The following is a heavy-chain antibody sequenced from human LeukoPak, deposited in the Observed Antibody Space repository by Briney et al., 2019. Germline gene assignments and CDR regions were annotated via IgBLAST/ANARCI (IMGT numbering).Heavy chain of an antibody. CDR1: GVSFSGYY. V-gene: IGHV4-34*01. J-gene: IGHJ3*02. CDR2: INHSGST. Sequence: PSETLSLTCAVYGVSFSGYYWSWIRQPPGKGLEWIGEINHSGSTNYNPSLKSRVTISVDTSKNQFSLKLSSVTAADTAVYYCARGEMATIEDAFDIWGQGTMVTVSS. D-gene: IGHD5-24*01. CDR3: ARGEMATIEDAFDI.